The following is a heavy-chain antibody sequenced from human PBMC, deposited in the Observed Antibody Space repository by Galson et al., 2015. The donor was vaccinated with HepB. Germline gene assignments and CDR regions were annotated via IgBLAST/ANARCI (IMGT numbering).Heavy chain of an antibody. CDR1: GGTFSSYA. CDR3: ARGPKSQSPYYYYYYMDV. J-gene: IGHJ6*03. V-gene: IGHV1-69*13. Sequence: SVKVSCKASGGTFSSYAISWVRQAPGQGLEWMGGIIPIFGTANYAQKFQGRVTITADESTSTAYMELSSLRSEDTAVYYCARGPKSQSPYYYYYYMDVRGKGTTVTVSS. CDR2: IIPIFGTA.